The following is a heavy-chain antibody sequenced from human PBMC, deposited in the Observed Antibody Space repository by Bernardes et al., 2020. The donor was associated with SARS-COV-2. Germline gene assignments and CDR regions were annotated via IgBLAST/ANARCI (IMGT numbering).Heavy chain of an antibody. J-gene: IGHJ4*02. CDR2: ISSDGDNK. V-gene: IGHV3-64*04. CDR1: GSPFSSYP. Sequence: GGSLRLSCSSSGSPFSSYPMHWFRQAPGKGLDIVSGISSDGDNKQYADSVKGRFTISRDNSENTLFLQMNSLRPEDTAVYYCATNLLAATDYWGQGTLVTVSS. CDR3: ATNLLAATDY. D-gene: IGHD6-13*01.